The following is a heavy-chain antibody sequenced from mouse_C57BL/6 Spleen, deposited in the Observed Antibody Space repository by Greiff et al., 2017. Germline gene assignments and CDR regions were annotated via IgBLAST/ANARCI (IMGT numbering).Heavy chain of an antibody. CDR3: ARHDYGDYYAMDY. CDR1: GFTFSSYT. J-gene: IGHJ4*01. CDR2: ISGGGGNT. Sequence: EVQLQESGGGLVKPGGSLKLSCAASGFTFSSYTMSWVRQTPEKRLEWVATISGGGGNTYYPDSVKGRFTISRDNAKNTLYLQMSSLRSEDTALYYCARHDYGDYYAMDYWGQGTSVTVSS. D-gene: IGHD2-4*01. V-gene: IGHV5-9*01.